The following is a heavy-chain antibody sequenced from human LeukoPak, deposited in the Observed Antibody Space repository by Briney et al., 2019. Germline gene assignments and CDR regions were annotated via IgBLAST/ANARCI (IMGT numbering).Heavy chain of an antibody. D-gene: IGHD3-3*01. J-gene: IGHJ4*02. CDR3: AKRLSFGVAIGDFDY. CDR1: GFTFSNYA. V-gene: IGHV3-23*01. Sequence: PGGSLRLSCAASGFTFSNYAMSWVRQAPGKGLEWVSAISGSGDSTYYADSVKGRFTISRDSYMETLYLQMNSLRAEDTATYFCAKRLSFGVAIGDFDYWGQGTLVTVSS. CDR2: ISGSGDST.